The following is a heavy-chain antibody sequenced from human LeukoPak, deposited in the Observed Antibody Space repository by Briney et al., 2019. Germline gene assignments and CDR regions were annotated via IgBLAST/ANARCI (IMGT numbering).Heavy chain of an antibody. V-gene: IGHV4-34*01. Sequence: SETLSLTCAVYGGSFSGYYWSWLRQPPGKGLEWIGEINHSGSTNYNPSLKSRVTISVDTSKNQFSLKLSSVTAADTAVYYCARGLIAAPPFYYYYYYMDVWGKGTTVTVSS. CDR1: GGSFSGYY. D-gene: IGHD6-6*01. CDR2: INHSGST. J-gene: IGHJ6*03. CDR3: ARGLIAAPPFYYYYYYMDV.